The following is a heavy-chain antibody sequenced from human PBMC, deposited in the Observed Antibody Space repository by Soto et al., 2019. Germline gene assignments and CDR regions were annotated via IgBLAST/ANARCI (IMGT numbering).Heavy chain of an antibody. V-gene: IGHV3-23*01. CDR2: ISGSGGST. Sequence: PGGSLRLSCAASGFTFSSYAMSWVRQAPGKGLEWVSAISGSGGSTYYADSVKGRLTISRDNSKNTLYLQMNSLRAEDTAVYYCAKDYSDSSGYWSPFFDYWGQGTLVTVSS. D-gene: IGHD3-22*01. CDR3: AKDYSDSSGYWSPFFDY. CDR1: GFTFSSYA. J-gene: IGHJ4*02.